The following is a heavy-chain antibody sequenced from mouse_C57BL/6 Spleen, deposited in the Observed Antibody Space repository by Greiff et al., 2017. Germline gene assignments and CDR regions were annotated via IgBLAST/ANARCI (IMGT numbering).Heavy chain of an antibody. Sequence: EVKLQESGGGLVQPKGSLKLSCAASGFSFNTYAMNWVRQAPGKGLEWVARIRSKSNNYATYYAASVKDRFTISRDDSESMLYLQMNNLKTEDTAMYYCVGGNWYFDVWGTGTTVTVSS. J-gene: IGHJ1*03. CDR3: VGGNWYFDV. CDR1: GFSFNTYA. V-gene: IGHV10-1*01. CDR2: IRSKSNNYAT.